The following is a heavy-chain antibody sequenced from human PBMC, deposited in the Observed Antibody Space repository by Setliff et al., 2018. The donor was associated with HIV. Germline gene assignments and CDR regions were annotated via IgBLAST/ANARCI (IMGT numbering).Heavy chain of an antibody. CDR1: GGTFSSYA. V-gene: IGHV1-18*01. CDR3: ARDYWKVLDY. J-gene: IGHJ4*02. D-gene: IGHD1-1*01. Sequence: GASVKVSCKASGGTFSSYAISWVRQAPGQGLEWMGWISVYSDNTNYAQKFQGRVTMTTDTSTSTAYMELWSLRSDDTAVYYCARDYWKVLDYWGQGTLVTVSS. CDR2: ISVYSDNT.